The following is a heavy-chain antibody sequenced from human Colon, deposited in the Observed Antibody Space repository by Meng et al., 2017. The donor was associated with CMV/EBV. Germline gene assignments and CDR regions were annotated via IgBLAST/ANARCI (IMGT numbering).Heavy chain of an antibody. CDR1: GYTSTANH. D-gene: IGHD6-13*01. V-gene: IGHV1-2*02. Sequence: QVQLVQSGKQRKKPGASVKVSCKTSGYTSTANHLHWVRQAPGQGLEWMGWIYPQDGGTYFAQKFQDRVTLTRDTSITTAYMELSGLTSDDTAIYYCVRESWYFDFWGEGTLVTVSS. CDR2: IYPQDGGT. CDR3: VRESWYFDF. J-gene: IGHJ4*02.